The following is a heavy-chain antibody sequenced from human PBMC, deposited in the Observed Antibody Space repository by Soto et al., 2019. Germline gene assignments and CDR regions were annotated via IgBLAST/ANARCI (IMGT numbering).Heavy chain of an antibody. CDR1: GYSFTSYW. D-gene: IGHD5-12*01. CDR3: ARPIVEMATITASDY. CDR2: IYPGDSDT. Sequence: GESLKISCKGSGYSFTSYWIGWVRQMPGKGLEWMGIIYPGDSDTRYSPSFQGQVTISADKSISTAYLQWSSLKASDTAMYYCARPIVEMATITASDYWGQGTLVTVSS. J-gene: IGHJ4*02. V-gene: IGHV5-51*01.